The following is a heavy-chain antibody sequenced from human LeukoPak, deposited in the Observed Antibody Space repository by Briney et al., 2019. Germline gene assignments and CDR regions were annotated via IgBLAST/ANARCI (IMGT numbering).Heavy chain of an antibody. CDR2: INPNSGDT. D-gene: IGHD6-13*01. CDR3: ARDLAAAGRLYYFDY. Sequence: ASVKVSCKASGYSVTGYYMHWVRQAPGQGLEWMGWINPNSGDTNYAQNFQGRVTMTRDTSISTAYMELSSLRSDDTAVYYCARDLAAAGRLYYFDYWGQGTLVTVSS. V-gene: IGHV1-2*02. J-gene: IGHJ4*02. CDR1: GYSVTGYY.